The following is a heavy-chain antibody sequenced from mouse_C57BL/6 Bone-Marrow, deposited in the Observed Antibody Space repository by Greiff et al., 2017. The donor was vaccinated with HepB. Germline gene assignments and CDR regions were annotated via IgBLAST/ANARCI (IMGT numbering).Heavy chain of an antibody. J-gene: IGHJ4*01. CDR3: AIPSGTWRDYAMDY. Sequence: QVQLQQSGAELARPGASVKLSCKASGYTFTSYGISWVKQRTGQGLEWIGEIYPRSGNTYYNEKFKGKATLTVDKSSSTAYMQLSSLTSEDSAVYYCAIPSGTWRDYAMDYWGQGTSVTVSS. CDR1: GYTFTSYG. V-gene: IGHV1-81*01. CDR2: IYPRSGNT. D-gene: IGHD4-1*01.